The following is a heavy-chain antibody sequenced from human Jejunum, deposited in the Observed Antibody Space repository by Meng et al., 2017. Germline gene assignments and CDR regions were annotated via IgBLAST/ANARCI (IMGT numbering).Heavy chain of an antibody. CDR3: TRLLCSDGSCFGSFQH. J-gene: IGHJ1*01. V-gene: IGHV3-74*01. D-gene: IGHD2-15*01. CDR1: GFTFGSCW. CDR2: IRGDGSIT. Sequence: ETGGGLVQHGGSLGISGVASGFTFGSCWMHWVRKLPGKGLGWASRIRGDGSITSYADSVKGRFTVTRDNAKNTLYLQMNSLRAEDTAVYSCTRLLCSDGSCFGSFQHWGQGTLVTVSS.